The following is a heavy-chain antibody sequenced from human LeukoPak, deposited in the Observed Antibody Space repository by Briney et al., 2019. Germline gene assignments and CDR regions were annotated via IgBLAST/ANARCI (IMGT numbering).Heavy chain of an antibody. CDR1: GGSISSSSYY. CDR2: IYYSGST. CDR3: ARGLSWYSSTRGAFDI. J-gene: IGHJ3*02. D-gene: IGHD6-13*01. Sequence: PSETLSLTCTVSGGSISSSSYYWGWIRQPPGKGLEWIGSIYYSGSTYYNPSLKSRVTISVDTSKNQFSLKLSSVTAADTAVYYCARGLSWYSSTRGAFDIWGQGTMVTVSS. V-gene: IGHV4-39*07.